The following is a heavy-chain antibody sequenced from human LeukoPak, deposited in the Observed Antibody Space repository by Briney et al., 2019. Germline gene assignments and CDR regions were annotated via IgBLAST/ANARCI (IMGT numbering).Heavy chain of an antibody. V-gene: IGHV3-30*18. D-gene: IGHD5-12*01. J-gene: IGHJ4*02. CDR2: ISYDGSNK. CDR1: GFTFSSYG. CDR3: AKYGGYDRGAF. Sequence: GGSLRLSCAASGFTFSSYGMHWVRQAPGKGLEWVAVISYDGSNKYYADSVKGRFTISRDNSKNTLYLQMNSLRAEDTAVYYCAKYGGYDRGAFWGQGTLVTVSS.